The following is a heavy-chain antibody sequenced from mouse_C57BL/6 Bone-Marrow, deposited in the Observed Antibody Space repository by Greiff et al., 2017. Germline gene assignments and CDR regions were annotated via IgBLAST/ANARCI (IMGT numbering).Heavy chain of an antibody. J-gene: IGHJ2*01. CDR3: ARGSYYGSSPYFDY. CDR2: IYPRSGTT. CDR1: GYTFTSYG. D-gene: IGHD1-1*01. V-gene: IGHV1-81*01. Sequence: QVQLQQSGAELARPGASVKLSCKASGYTFTSYGISWVKQRTGQGLEWIGEIYPRSGTTYYTEQFKGKATLTADKSSSTAYMELRSLTSEDSAVYFCARGSYYGSSPYFDYWGQGTTLTVSS.